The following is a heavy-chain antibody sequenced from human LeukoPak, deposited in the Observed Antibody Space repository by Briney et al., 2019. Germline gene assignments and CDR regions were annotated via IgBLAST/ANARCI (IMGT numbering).Heavy chain of an antibody. CDR3: AKNIHTYYDFWSSYSLY. V-gene: IGHV3-23*01. Sequence: GGSLRLSCAASGFTFSSYAMSWVRQAPGKGLEWVSAISGSGGSTYYADSVKGRFTISRDNSKNTLYLQMNSLRAEDTAVYYCAKNIHTYYDFWSSYSLYWGQGTLVTVSS. D-gene: IGHD3-3*01. CDR1: GFTFSSYA. CDR2: ISGSGGST. J-gene: IGHJ4*02.